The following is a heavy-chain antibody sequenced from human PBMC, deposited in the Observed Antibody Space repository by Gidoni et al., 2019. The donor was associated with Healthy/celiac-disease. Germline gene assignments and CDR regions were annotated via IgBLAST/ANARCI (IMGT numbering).Heavy chain of an antibody. CDR2: IIPILGIA. V-gene: IGHV1-69*04. CDR1: GGTFSSYA. J-gene: IGHJ4*02. Sequence: QVQLVQSGAEVKKPGSSVKVPCKASGGTFSSYAISWVRQAPGQGLEWMGRIIPILGIANYAQKFQGRVTITADKSTGTAYMELSSLRSEDTAVYYCARDLGRWYSSGPRGYWGQGTLVTVSS. CDR3: ARDLGRWYSSGPRGY. D-gene: IGHD6-19*01.